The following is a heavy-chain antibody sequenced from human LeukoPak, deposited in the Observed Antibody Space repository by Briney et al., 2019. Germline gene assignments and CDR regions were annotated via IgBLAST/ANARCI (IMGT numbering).Heavy chain of an antibody. CDR2: IYYSGST. D-gene: IGHD6-19*01. J-gene: IGHJ4*02. V-gene: IGHV4-59*12. CDR3: ARAPRYSSGWGKPFDY. CDR1: GGSISSYY. Sequence: SETLSLTCTVSGGSISSYYWSWIRQPPGKGLEWIGYIYYSGSTNYNPSLKSRVTISVDKSKNQFSLKLSSVTAADTAVYYCARAPRYSSGWGKPFDYWGQGTLVTVSS.